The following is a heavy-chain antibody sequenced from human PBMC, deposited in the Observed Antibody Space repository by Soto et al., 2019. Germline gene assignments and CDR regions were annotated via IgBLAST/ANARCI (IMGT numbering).Heavy chain of an antibody. D-gene: IGHD2-2*01. Sequence: GGSLRLSCAASGFTFSSYAMSWVRQAPGKGLEWVSAISGSGGSTYYADSVKGRFTISRDNSKNTLYLQMNSLRAEDTAVYYCAKDLFRPNYCSSTSCYQGYFDYWGQGTLVTVSS. CDR3: AKDLFRPNYCSSTSCYQGYFDY. V-gene: IGHV3-23*01. J-gene: IGHJ4*02. CDR2: ISGSGGST. CDR1: GFTFSSYA.